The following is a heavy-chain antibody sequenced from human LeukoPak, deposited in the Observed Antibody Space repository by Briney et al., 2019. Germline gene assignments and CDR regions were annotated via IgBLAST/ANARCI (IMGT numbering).Heavy chain of an antibody. V-gene: IGHV5-51*01. D-gene: IGHD2-2*01. Sequence: AASLQISSKGSAYSFINNWIGWVRQMPAKGLEWMGVIYPGDSDTRYSPSFQGQVTISADKSISTAYLQWSSLKASDTAIYYCARRACSSTSCYVYWGQGTLVTVSS. CDR1: AYSFINNW. CDR2: IYPGDSDT. J-gene: IGHJ4*02. CDR3: ARRACSSTSCYVY.